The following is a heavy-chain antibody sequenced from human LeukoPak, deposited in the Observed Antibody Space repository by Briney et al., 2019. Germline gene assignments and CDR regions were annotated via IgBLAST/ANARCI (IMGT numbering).Heavy chain of an antibody. CDR2: ISGSGVST. V-gene: IGHV3-23*01. CDR3: AREDGYSSSWYRYFDL. J-gene: IGHJ2*01. CDR1: GFTFTNYA. Sequence: GGCLRLSCGASGFTFTNYAMTWVRQAPGKGLECVSVISGSGVSTYYADSVKGRFTISRDNAKNTLYLQMNSLRAEDTAVYYCAREDGYSSSWYRYFDLWGRGTLVTVSS. D-gene: IGHD6-13*01.